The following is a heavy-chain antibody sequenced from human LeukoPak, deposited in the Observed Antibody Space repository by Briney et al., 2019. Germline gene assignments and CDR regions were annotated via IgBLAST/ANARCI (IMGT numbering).Heavy chain of an antibody. CDR3: ARAQAHSSGWYSDFDY. J-gene: IGHJ4*02. Sequence: PGRSLRLSCAASGFTFSSYVMHWVRQAPGKGLEWVAGISYDGNNKYYAESVKGRFTISRGNSKNTLYLQMNSLRDEDTAVYYCARAQAHSSGWYSDFDYWGQGTLVTVSS. V-gene: IGHV3-30*03. CDR2: ISYDGNNK. D-gene: IGHD6-19*01. CDR1: GFTFSSYV.